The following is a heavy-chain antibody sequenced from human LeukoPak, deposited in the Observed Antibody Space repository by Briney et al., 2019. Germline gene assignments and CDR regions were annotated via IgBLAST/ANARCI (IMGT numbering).Heavy chain of an antibody. D-gene: IGHD4-17*01. CDR3: ARAGYGDYVPAFDI. Sequence: GRSLRLSCAASGFTFSSYGMHWVRQAPGKGLEWVAVIWYDGSNKYYADSVKGRFTISRDNSKNTLYLQMNSLRAEDTAVYYCARAGYGDYVPAFDIWGQGTMVTVSS. CDR1: GFTFSSYG. V-gene: IGHV3-33*01. J-gene: IGHJ3*02. CDR2: IWYDGSNK.